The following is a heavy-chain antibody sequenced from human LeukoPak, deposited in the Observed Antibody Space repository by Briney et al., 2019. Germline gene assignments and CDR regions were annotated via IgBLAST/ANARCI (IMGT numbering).Heavy chain of an antibody. V-gene: IGHV3-30*18. J-gene: IGHJ4*02. D-gene: IGHD3-3*01. Sequence: GGSLRLSCAASGFTFSSYGMHWVRQAPGKGLEWVAVISYDGSNKYYADSVKGRFTISRDNSKNTLYLQMNSLRAEDTAVYYCAKAFTSRVVIGGGFDYWGQGTLVTVSS. CDR3: AKAFTSRVVIGGGFDY. CDR2: ISYDGSNK. CDR1: GFTFSSYG.